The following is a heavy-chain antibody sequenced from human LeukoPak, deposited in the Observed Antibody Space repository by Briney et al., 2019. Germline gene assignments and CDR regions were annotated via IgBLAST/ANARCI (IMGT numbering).Heavy chain of an antibody. V-gene: IGHV4-34*01. CDR3: ARAGDSSGYWRGDFDY. CDR1: GESFSGYY. CDR2: INHSGST. Sequence: PSETLSLTCAVYGESFSGYYWSWIRQPPGKGLEWIGEINHSGSTNYNPSLKSRVIISVDTSKNQFSLKLSSVTAADTAVYYCARAGDSSGYWRGDFDYWGQGTLVTVSS. J-gene: IGHJ4*02. D-gene: IGHD3-22*01.